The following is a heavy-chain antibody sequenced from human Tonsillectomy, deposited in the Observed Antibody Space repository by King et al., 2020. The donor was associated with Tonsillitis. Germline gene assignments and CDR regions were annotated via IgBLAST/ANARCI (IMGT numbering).Heavy chain of an antibody. CDR3: ARVGYCSSTSCYVGSSWKGHFDY. V-gene: IGHV3-20*04. CDR2: MNLNGGST. CDR1: GFTFDDYG. J-gene: IGHJ4*02. Sequence: VQLVESGGGVVRPGGSLRRSCAASGFTFDDYGMSWVRQAPGKGLEWVSGMNLNGGSTGYADSVKGRFTISRDNAKNSLYLQMNRLRAEDTALYYCARVGYCSSTSCYVGSSWKGHFDYWGQGTLVTVSS. D-gene: IGHD2-2*03.